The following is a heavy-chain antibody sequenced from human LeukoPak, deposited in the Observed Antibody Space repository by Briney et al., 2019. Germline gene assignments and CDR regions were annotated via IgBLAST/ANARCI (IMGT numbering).Heavy chain of an antibody. D-gene: IGHD5-24*01. Sequence: GGSLRLSCVASGFTFTNYWMTWVRQAPGKGLEWVANMKQDGREKYYVDSVKGRFTISRDNAKNSLYLQMNSLRADDTAVYYCAKSGYNRFDYWGQGTLVTVSS. CDR1: GFTFTNYW. CDR3: AKSGYNRFDY. J-gene: IGHJ4*02. CDR2: MKQDGREK. V-gene: IGHV3-7*03.